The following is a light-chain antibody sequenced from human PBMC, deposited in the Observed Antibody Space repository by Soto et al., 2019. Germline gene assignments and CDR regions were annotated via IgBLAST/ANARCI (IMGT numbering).Light chain of an antibody. V-gene: IGKV3-20*01. Sequence: EIVLTQSPGTLSLSPGERATLSCRASPSVSSSYLTSYQQKPVQAPRLLIYDASRATGIPDRFSGSGSWTAFTLTITTLEPYDFAVYYWPHYGTSALFGTGTKVDI. CDR2: DAS. CDR1: PSVSSSY. J-gene: IGKJ3*01. CDR3: PHYGTSAL.